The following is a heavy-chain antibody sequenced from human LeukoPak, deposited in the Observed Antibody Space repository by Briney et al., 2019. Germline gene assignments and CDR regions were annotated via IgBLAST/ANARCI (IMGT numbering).Heavy chain of an antibody. J-gene: IGHJ6*01. V-gene: IGHV3-11*01. Sequence: GGSLRLSCAASGFTASSNYMSWIRQAPGKGLEWVSYISSSGSTIYYADSVKGRFTISRDNAKNSLYLQMNSLRAEDTAVYYCARDLVVVAATVVSPYYYYYGMDVWGKGPRSPSPQ. CDR2: ISSSGSTI. CDR3: ARDLVVVAATVVSPYYYYYGMDV. D-gene: IGHD2-15*01. CDR1: GFTASSNY.